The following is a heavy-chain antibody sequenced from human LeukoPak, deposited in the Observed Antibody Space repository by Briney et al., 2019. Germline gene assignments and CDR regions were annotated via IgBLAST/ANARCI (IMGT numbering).Heavy chain of an antibody. J-gene: IGHJ5*02. CDR3: ARDQYYDSKGWFDP. V-gene: IGHV4-59*01. D-gene: IGHD3-22*01. CDR1: GGSISSYY. CDR2: IYYSGST. Sequence: SGPTLVKPSETLSLTCTVSGGSISSYYWSWIRQPPGKGLEWIGYIYYSGSTNYNPSLKSRVTISVDTSKNQFSLKLSSVTAADTAVYYCARDQYYDSKGWFDPWGQGTLVTVSS.